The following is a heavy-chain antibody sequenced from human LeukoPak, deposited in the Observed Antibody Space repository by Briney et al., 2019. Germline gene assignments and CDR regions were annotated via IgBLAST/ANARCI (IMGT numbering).Heavy chain of an antibody. CDR1: GISFKTYN. CDR2: ISTTGGNI. J-gene: IGHJ4*02. D-gene: IGHD4-11*01. Sequence: SGGSLRLSCAASGISFKTYNMNWVRQAPGKGLEWVAYISTTGGNIYYADSVKGRFTISRDNAKNSLYLQMSSLRVDDTAIYSCVTAGLTVGNYEFFDFWGQGTLVTVSS. V-gene: IGHV3-48*03. CDR3: VTAGLTVGNYEFFDF.